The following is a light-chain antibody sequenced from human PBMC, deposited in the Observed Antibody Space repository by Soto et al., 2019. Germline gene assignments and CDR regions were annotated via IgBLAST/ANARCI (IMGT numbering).Light chain of an antibody. Sequence: EIMLTQSPATLSLSPGERATLSCRASQSVSSYLAWYQQKPGQAPRLLIYGASARATGIPARFSGSGSGTEFTLTISSLQPDDFATYYCQQYNSYVLTFGGGTKVEIK. CDR1: QSVSSY. J-gene: IGKJ4*01. CDR3: QQYNSYVLT. CDR2: GAS. V-gene: IGKV3-15*01.